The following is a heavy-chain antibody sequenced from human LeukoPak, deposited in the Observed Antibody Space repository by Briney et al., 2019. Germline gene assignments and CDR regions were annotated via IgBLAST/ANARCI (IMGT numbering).Heavy chain of an antibody. CDR1: GGSFSGYY. J-gene: IGHJ4*02. CDR2: INHSGST. V-gene: IGHV4-34*01. Sequence: PSETLSLTCAVYGGSFSGYYWSWIRQPPGKGLEWIGEINHSGSTNYNPSLKSRVTISVDTSKNQFSLKLSSVTAADTAVYYCARRRVVGTATYFDYWGQGTLVTVSS. D-gene: IGHD2-15*01. CDR3: ARRRVVGTATYFDY.